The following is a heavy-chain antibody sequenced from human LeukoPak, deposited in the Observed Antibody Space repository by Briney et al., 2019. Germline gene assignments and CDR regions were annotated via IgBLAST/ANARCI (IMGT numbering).Heavy chain of an antibody. CDR2: IWYDGSNK. V-gene: IGHV3-33*01. J-gene: IGHJ6*03. CDR1: GFTFSSYG. Sequence: GRSLRLSCAASGFTFSSYGMHWVRQAPGKGLEWVAVIWYDGSNKNYADSVKGRFTISRDNSKNTLYLQMNSLRAEDTAVYYCARDPGGRFLEWTDYYYYYMDVWGKGTTVTVSS. CDR3: ARDPGGRFLEWTDYYYYYMDV. D-gene: IGHD3-3*01.